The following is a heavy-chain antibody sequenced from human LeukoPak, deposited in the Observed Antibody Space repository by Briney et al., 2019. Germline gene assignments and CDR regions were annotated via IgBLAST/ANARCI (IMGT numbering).Heavy chain of an antibody. Sequence: GGSLRLSCAASGFTFSTYTMNWVRQAPGKGLERVSYLGPTSSTISYADSVRGRFTISRDNAKNSLYLQMNSLRAEDTAIYYCARDFNHALDYWGQGILVTVSS. CDR2: LGPTSSTI. V-gene: IGHV3-48*01. CDR3: ARDFNHALDY. CDR1: GFTFSTYT. J-gene: IGHJ4*02. D-gene: IGHD1-14*01.